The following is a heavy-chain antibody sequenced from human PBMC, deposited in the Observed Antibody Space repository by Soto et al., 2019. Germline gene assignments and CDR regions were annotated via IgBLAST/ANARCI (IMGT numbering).Heavy chain of an antibody. J-gene: IGHJ4*02. CDR1: GGSISAYY. Sequence: QVQLQESGPGLVKPSETLSLTCTVSGGSISAYYWSWIRQPPGKGLEWIGRIYYTGSTNYNSSLGRRVTISVDTSRVHFSLTLSSVTAADTAVYYCASTLVTGYSDSWGQGALVTVSS. CDR2: IYYTGST. D-gene: IGHD3-9*01. CDR3: ASTLVTGYSDS. V-gene: IGHV4-59*01.